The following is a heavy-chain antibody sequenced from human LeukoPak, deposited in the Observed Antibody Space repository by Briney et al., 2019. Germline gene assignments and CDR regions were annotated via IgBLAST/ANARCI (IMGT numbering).Heavy chain of an antibody. CDR1: GDSVSSNSAI. CDR3: VRDRAVTGDRAFDI. J-gene: IGHJ3*02. V-gene: IGHV6-1*01. Sequence: SQTLSLTCALSGDSVSSNSAIWNWIRQSPSRGLEWLVRAYYRSKWYIDYAVSVKGRITINPDTSKNQFSLQLNSVTPEDTAIYYCVRDRAVTGDRAFDIWGQGTMLTVSS. CDR2: AYYRSKWYI. D-gene: IGHD7-27*01.